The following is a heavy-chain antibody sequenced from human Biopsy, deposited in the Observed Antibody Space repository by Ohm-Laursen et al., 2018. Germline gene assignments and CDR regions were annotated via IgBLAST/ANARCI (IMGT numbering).Heavy chain of an antibody. V-gene: IGHV4-39*01. Sequence: GTLSLTCTVSGGSISNNNCYWGWIRQPPGKGLEWIGSIFYRGSTHYKPSLKSRVNISVDTSKNQFSLKLNSVTAADTAVYYCARDYDTSGYYYVSWGQGTLVTVSS. CDR3: ARDYDTSGYYYVS. CDR2: IFYRGST. D-gene: IGHD3-22*01. J-gene: IGHJ5*02. CDR1: GGSISNNNCY.